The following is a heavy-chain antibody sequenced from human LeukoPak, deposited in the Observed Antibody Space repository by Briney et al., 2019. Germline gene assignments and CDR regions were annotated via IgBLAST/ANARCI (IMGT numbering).Heavy chain of an antibody. CDR3: ARAGYYGSGSYYNWFPFDY. V-gene: IGHV4-4*09. CDR2: IYTSGST. D-gene: IGHD3-10*01. J-gene: IGHJ4*02. CDR1: GGSLSSNY. Sequence: SETLSLTCTVSGGSLSSNYWSWIRQPPGKGLEWIGYIYTSGSTNYNPSLKSRVIISADTSKNQFSLKLSSVTAADTAVYYCARAGYYGSGSYYNWFPFDYWGQGTLVTVSS.